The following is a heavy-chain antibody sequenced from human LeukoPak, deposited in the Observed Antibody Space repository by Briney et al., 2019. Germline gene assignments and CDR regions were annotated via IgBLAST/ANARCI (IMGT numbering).Heavy chain of an antibody. CDR1: GGSISSGDYY. V-gene: IGHV4-30-4*01. Sequence: SQTLSLTCTVSGGSISSGDYYWSWIRQPPGKGLEWIGYIYYSGSTYYNPSLKSRVTISVDTSKNQFSLKLSSVTAADTAVYYCARRIYDFWSGYRINWFDPWGQGTLVTVSS. D-gene: IGHD3-3*01. CDR2: IYYSGST. CDR3: ARRIYDFWSGYRINWFDP. J-gene: IGHJ5*02.